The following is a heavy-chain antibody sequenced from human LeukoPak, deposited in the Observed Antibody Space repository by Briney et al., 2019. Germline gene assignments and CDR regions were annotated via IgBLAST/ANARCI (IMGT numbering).Heavy chain of an antibody. Sequence: GRSLRLSCAASGFTFSSYGMHWVRQAPGKGLEWVAYISYDGSNKYYADSVKGRFTISRDNSKNTLHLQMNSLRAEDTAVYYCAKGPYDYVWGSYRYIVDYWGQGTLVTVSS. CDR1: GFTFSSYG. CDR3: AKGPYDYVWGSYRYIVDY. D-gene: IGHD3-16*02. V-gene: IGHV3-30*18. J-gene: IGHJ4*02. CDR2: ISYDGSNK.